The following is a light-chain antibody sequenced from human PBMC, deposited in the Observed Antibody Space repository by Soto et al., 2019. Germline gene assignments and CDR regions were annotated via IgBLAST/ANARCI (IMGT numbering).Light chain of an antibody. CDR3: QKYNKWPRT. J-gene: IGKJ1*01. V-gene: IGKV3-15*01. CDR2: GAS. CDR1: QSVITN. Sequence: IVMTQSPATLSVSPDERATLSCSASQSVITNLASYQQKPGQAPRLLIYGASTRAAIIPARFSGSGSGTEFTLTISSLQSEDFAVYYCQKYNKWPRTFGPGTKVDIK.